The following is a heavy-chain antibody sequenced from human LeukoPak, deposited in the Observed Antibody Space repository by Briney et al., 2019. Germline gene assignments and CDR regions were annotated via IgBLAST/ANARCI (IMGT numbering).Heavy chain of an antibody. CDR1: GYTFTGYY. J-gene: IGHJ3*02. Sequence: ASVKLSCKASGYTFTGYYMHWVRQAPGQGLEWMGWINPNSGGTNYAQKFQGRVTMTRDTSISTAYMELSRLRSDDTAVYYCASVRGYCSGGSCYPDAFDTWGRGTMVTVSS. D-gene: IGHD2-15*01. CDR3: ASVRGYCSGGSCYPDAFDT. CDR2: INPNSGGT. V-gene: IGHV1-2*02.